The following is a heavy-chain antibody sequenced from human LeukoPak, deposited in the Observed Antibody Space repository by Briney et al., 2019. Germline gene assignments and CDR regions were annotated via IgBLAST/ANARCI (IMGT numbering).Heavy chain of an antibody. J-gene: IGHJ4*02. CDR2: IYPGDSDT. V-gene: IGHV5-51*01. CDR3: ARHPSSSSRDRFDY. CDR1: GYRFATYW. Sequence: GESLKISCQGSGYRFATYWIGWVRQMPGKGLEWMGIIYPGDSDTRYSPSFQGQVTISAYEPISTAYLQWSSLKASDTAMYYCARHPSSSSRDRFDYWGQGTLVTVSS. D-gene: IGHD6-13*01.